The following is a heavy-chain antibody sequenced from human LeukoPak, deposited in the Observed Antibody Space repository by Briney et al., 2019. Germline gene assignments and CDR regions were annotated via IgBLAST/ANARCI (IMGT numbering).Heavy chain of an antibody. D-gene: IGHD3-10*01. CDR3: ARDLGLKYGSGTYTFDP. Sequence: GGSLRLSCAASGFSFSTYGMHWVRQAPGKGPEWVAVIWYDGSHQYYTDSVKGRFTISRDMSTNTLHLQMNSLRVDDTALYYCARDLGLKYGSGTYTFDPWGQGTLVIVSS. V-gene: IGHV3-33*01. J-gene: IGHJ5*02. CDR1: GFSFSTYG. CDR2: IWYDGSHQ.